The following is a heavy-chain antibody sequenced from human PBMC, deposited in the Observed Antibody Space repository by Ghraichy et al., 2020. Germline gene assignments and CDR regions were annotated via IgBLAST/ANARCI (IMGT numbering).Heavy chain of an antibody. J-gene: IGHJ5*02. D-gene: IGHD3-10*01. CDR3: ARDFSNYYGSGSPSFWFDP. Sequence: SETLSLTCAVSGYSISSGYYWGWLRQPPGKGLEWIGSIYHSGSTYYNPSLKRRVTISVDTSKNQFSLKLSSVTAADTAVYYCARDFSNYYGSGSPSFWFDPWGQGTLVTVSS. V-gene: IGHV4-38-2*02. CDR1: GYSISSGYY. CDR2: IYHSGST.